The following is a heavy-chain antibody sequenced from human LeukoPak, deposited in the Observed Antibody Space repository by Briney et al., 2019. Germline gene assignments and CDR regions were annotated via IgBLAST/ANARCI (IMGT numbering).Heavy chain of an antibody. V-gene: IGHV3-23*01. CDR3: TNQPILAGSIDS. CDR2: INDAGRTT. Sequence: GGSLRLSCATSGFTFNTHAMNWVRQAPGKGLEWVSTINDAGRTTYYADSVKGRFTISRDNSKNTVYLQMNNLRAEDTALYYCTNQPILAGSIDSWGQGTLVTVSS. J-gene: IGHJ4*02. CDR1: GFTFNTHA. D-gene: IGHD3-9*01.